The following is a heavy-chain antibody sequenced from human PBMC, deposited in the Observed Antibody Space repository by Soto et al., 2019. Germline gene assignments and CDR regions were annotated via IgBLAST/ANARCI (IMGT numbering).Heavy chain of an antibody. D-gene: IGHD3-3*01. Sequence: QVQLVESGGGVVQPGRSLRLSCAASGFTFSSYGMHWVRQAPGKGLEWVAVISYDGSNKYYADSVKGRFTISRDNSKNTLYLQMNSLRAEDTAVYYCAKDGDYDFWSGYPSGMDVWGQGTTVTVSS. J-gene: IGHJ6*02. CDR3: AKDGDYDFWSGYPSGMDV. CDR1: GFTFSSYG. CDR2: ISYDGSNK. V-gene: IGHV3-30*18.